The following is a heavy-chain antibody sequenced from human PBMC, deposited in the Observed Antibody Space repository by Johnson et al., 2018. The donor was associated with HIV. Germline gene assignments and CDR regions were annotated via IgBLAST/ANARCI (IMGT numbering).Heavy chain of an antibody. D-gene: IGHD6-13*01. Sequence: QMLLVESGGGVVQPGRSLRLSCAASGFTFSNYGMHWVRQAPGKGLEWVAVVWFDGRNKYYSDSVKGRFTISRDDSKNTLYLQMNSLRVEDTAVYHCAKVAVATAAGGVALDVWGPGTMVTVSS. V-gene: IGHV3-33*06. CDR3: AKVAVATAAGGVALDV. CDR1: GFTFSNYG. CDR2: VWFDGRNK. J-gene: IGHJ3*01.